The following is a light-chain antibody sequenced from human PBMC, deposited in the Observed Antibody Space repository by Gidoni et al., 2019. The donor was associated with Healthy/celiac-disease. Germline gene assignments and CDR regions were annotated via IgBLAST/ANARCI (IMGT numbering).Light chain of an antibody. CDR2: GAS. J-gene: IGKJ5*01. CDR3: QQYGRSLIT. Sequence: EIVLTQSPGTLSLSPGERATLSCRASQSVSSSYLAWYQQKPGQAPRLLIYGASSRATGIPDRFSGSGSGTDFTLTISRLEPEDFAVYYCQQYGRSLITFGLGTRLEIK. V-gene: IGKV3-20*01. CDR1: QSVSSSY.